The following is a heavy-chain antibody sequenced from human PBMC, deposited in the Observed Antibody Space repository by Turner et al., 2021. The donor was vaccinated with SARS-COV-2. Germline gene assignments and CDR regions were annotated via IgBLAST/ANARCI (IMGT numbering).Heavy chain of an antibody. V-gene: IGHV4-59*08. CDR3: ARQQWLRSHFDY. CDR2: IYYSGST. D-gene: IGHD5-12*01. J-gene: IGHJ4*02. Sequence: QLQLPASCPGLVQLSEPLSLACTVSGGSISSYYWSWIRQPPGKGLEWIGYIYYSGSTNYNPSLKSRVTISVDTSKNQFSLKLSSVTAADTAVYYCARQQWLRSHFDYWGQGTLVTVSS. CDR1: GGSISSYY.